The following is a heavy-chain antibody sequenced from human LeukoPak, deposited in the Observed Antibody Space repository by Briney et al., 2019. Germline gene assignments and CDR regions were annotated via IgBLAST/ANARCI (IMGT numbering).Heavy chain of an antibody. J-gene: IGHJ5*02. V-gene: IGHV4-59*08. CDR3: ARHSRRDSYNA. Sequence: SETLSLTCTVSGDSISSYYWSWIRQPPGKGLEWIGYIYYGGSTNYDPSLKSRVTISLDTSKNQFSLKLSSVTAADTAVYYCARHSRRDSYNAWGQGTLVTVSS. CDR1: GDSISSYY. CDR2: IYYGGST. D-gene: IGHD5-24*01.